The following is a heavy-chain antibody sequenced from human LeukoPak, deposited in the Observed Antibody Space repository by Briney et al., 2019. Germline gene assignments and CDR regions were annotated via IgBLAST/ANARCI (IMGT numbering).Heavy chain of an antibody. V-gene: IGHV4-34*01. D-gene: IGHD3-10*01. CDR1: GGSFSGYY. CDR2: INHSGST. J-gene: IGHJ3*02. CDR3: ARGFYYYDSGSSTTDAFDI. Sequence: SETLSLTCAVYGGSFSGYYWSWIRQPPGKGLEWIGEINHSGSTNYNPSLKSRVTVSVDTSKNQFSLKLSSVTAADTAVYYCARGFYYYDSGSSTTDAFDIWGQGTMVTVSS.